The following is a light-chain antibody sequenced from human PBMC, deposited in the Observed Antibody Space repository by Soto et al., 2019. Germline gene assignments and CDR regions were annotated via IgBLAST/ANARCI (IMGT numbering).Light chain of an antibody. J-gene: IGKJ4*01. V-gene: IGKV1-5*03. CDR2: KTS. CDR1: QSISSW. Sequence: DIQMTQSPSTLSASVGDRVTITCLASQSISSWLAWYQQKPGKAPNLLIYKTSSLESGVPSRFSGSGSGTEFTLTVNSLQPDDFATYYCQQYDSYPLTVGGGTKVEIK. CDR3: QQYDSYPLT.